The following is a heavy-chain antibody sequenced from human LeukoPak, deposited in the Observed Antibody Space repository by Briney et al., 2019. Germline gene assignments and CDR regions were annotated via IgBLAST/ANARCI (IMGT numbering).Heavy chain of an antibody. J-gene: IGHJ4*02. V-gene: IGHV3-30*18. CDR2: ISYDGSNK. CDR1: GFTFSSYG. Sequence: GGSLRLSCAASGFTFSSYGMHWVRQAPGKGLEWVAVISYDGSNKYYADSVKGRFTISRDNSKNTLYLQMNSLRAEDTVVYYCAKGEYYDSSGYPTGDYWGQGTLVTVSS. CDR3: AKGEYYDSSGYPTGDY. D-gene: IGHD3-22*01.